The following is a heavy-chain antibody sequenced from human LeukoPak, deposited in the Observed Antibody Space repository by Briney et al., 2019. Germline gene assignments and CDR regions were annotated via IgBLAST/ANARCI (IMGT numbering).Heavy chain of an antibody. J-gene: IGHJ4*02. CDR2: INEDGSNK. Sequence: SGGSLRLSCTASGFSFSNHCMRWIRQAPGKGLEWVANINEDGSNKWHLGSVKGRFTVSRDNARNSLYLQMNSLRVEDTAVYYCTRVIVAVPGYFDYFDFWGQGVLVTVSS. CDR3: TRVIVAVPGYFDYFDF. CDR1: GFSFSNHC. V-gene: IGHV3-7*01. D-gene: IGHD6-19*01.